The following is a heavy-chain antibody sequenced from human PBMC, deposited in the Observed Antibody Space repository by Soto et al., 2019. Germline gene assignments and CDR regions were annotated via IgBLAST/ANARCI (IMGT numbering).Heavy chain of an antibody. V-gene: IGHV4-39*01. CDR1: GDSINSDNYY. Sequence: NPSETLSLTCSVSGDSINSDNYYWGWIRQPPGKGLEWIGSIYYRGNTYYNPSLKTRVTISLDKSKSQFSLKLNSVTAADSAVYFCARLEGLATISYYFDYWGQGTLVTSPQ. D-gene: IGHD3-9*01. CDR3: ARLEGLATISYYFDY. J-gene: IGHJ4*02. CDR2: IYYRGNT.